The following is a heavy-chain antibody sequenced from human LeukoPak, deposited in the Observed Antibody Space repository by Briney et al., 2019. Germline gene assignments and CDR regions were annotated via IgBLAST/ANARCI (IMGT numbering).Heavy chain of an antibody. CDR1: GYTFTPYY. CDR2: TNPNSGGT. V-gene: IGHV1-2*02. Sequence: ASAKVSCKASGYTFTPYYMHWVQQAPGQRLQLSRYTNPNSGGTGYAQKYQGRVTMTRDTSKSTAYMDLNSLRSADTALYYCARLSATPAYYYSSGYYHIRYWGQGTLLTVSS. CDR3: ARLSATPAYYYSSGYYHIRY. D-gene: IGHD3-22*01. J-gene: IGHJ4*02.